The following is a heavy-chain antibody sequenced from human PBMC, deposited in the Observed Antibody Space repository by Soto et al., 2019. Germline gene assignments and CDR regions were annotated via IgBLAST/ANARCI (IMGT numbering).Heavy chain of an antibody. CDR2: IFYSGPT. CDR3: ARGGSYYFDY. J-gene: IGHJ4*02. CDR1: GESITSGVHY. Sequence: SETLSLTCTVSGESITSGVHYWSWIRQLPGKGLEWIGYIFYSGPTNYNPSLKSRVTISVDTSKNQFSLKLSSVTAADTAVYYCARGGSYYFDYWGQGTLVTVSS. V-gene: IGHV4-61*08. D-gene: IGHD1-26*01.